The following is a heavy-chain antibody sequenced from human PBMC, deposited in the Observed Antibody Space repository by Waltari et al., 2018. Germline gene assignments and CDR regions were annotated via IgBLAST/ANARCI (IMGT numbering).Heavy chain of an antibody. CDR1: GFRFSNYW. V-gene: IGHV3-74*01. D-gene: IGHD3-10*01. CDR3: ARLAPRTYRSPVPGRHYYYGMDV. Sequence: EERLLESGGGLVQPGDSLRLSCAGSGFRFSNYWMNWVRQAPGKGLVWVARIGTDETRISNSDSVKGRLTSSRDNAKNTVYLQMKRLRVEDTAVYYCARLAPRTYRSPVPGRHYYYGMDVWGRGTTVTVSS. CDR2: IGTDETRI. J-gene: IGHJ6*02.